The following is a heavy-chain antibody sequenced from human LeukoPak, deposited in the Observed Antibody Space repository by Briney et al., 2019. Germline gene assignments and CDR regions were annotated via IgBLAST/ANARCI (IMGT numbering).Heavy chain of an antibody. D-gene: IGHD2-15*01. CDR2: INTGNDNT. CDR1: GGTFSSYA. V-gene: IGHV1-3*04. J-gene: IGHJ6*02. CDR3: ARDRVGYNYYYGMDV. Sequence: ASVKVSCKASGGTFSSYAISWVRQAPEQRLEWMGWINTGNDNTKYSQKFQGRVTITRDTSASTAYMELSSLRSEDTAVYYCARDRVGYNYYYGMDVWGQGTTVTVSS.